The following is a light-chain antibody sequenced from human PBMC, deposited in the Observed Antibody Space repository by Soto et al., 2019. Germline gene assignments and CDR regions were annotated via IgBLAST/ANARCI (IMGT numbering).Light chain of an antibody. Sequence: QSVLTQPASLSGSPGQSITISCTGTSSDVGAYNYVSWYQQHPGEAPKLIIYGVTNRPSGVSYRFSGSKSDYTASLTISGLQAEDEADYYCSSYSTSFFYVFGTGTKVTVL. CDR2: GVT. J-gene: IGLJ1*01. V-gene: IGLV2-14*01. CDR3: SSYSTSFFYV. CDR1: SSDVGAYNY.